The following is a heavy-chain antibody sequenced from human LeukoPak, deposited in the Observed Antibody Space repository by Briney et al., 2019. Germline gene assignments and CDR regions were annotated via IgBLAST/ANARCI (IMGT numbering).Heavy chain of an antibody. CDR1: GGSISSYY. CDR2: IYSSGST. D-gene: IGHD3-10*01. CDR3: ARDRARSYYFDF. Sequence: SETLSLTCTVSGGSISSYYWSWIRQPAGMGLEWIGRIYSSGSTNYNPSLKSRVTLSVDTSKNQFSLKLSSVTAADTAVYYCARDRARSYYFDFWGQGTLVTVSS. V-gene: IGHV4-4*07. J-gene: IGHJ4*02.